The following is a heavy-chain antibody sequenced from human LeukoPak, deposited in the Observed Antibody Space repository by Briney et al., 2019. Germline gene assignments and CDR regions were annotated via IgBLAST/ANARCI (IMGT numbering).Heavy chain of an antibody. V-gene: IGHV3-21*01. CDR1: GFTFSSYS. CDR2: ISSSSSYI. Sequence: GGSLRLSCAASGFTFSSYSMNWVRQAPGKGLEWVSSISSSSSYIYYADSVKGRFTISRGNAKNSLYLQMNSLRAEDTAVYYCARLPVPYYYDSSGYPPRSSRGQGTLVTVSS. CDR3: ARLPVPYYYDSSGYPPRSS. D-gene: IGHD3-22*01. J-gene: IGHJ4*02.